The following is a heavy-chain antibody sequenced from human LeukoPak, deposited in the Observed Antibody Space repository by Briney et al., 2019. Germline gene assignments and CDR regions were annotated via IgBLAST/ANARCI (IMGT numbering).Heavy chain of an antibody. V-gene: IGHV3-23*01. CDR1: GFTFSSYA. CDR2: ISGSGGST. Sequence: PGGSLRLSCAASGFTFSSYAMSWVRQAPGKGLEWVSAISGSGGSTYYADSVKGRFTISRDNSKNPLYLQMNSLRAEDTAVYYCAKAYDSSGYMWLYWGQGTLVTVSS. CDR3: AKAYDSSGYMWLY. J-gene: IGHJ4*02. D-gene: IGHD3-22*01.